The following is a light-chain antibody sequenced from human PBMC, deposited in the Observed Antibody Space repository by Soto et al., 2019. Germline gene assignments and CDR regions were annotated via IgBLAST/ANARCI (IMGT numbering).Light chain of an antibody. CDR2: AAS. V-gene: IGKV1-9*01. J-gene: IGKJ1*01. CDR1: QGISNF. Sequence: DIQLTQSPSFLSASVGDRVTITCRASQGISNFLAWYQQKPGKAPKLLIFAASSLQSGVPSRFSGSGSGTEFTLTITSLQPEDFAAYCCQQFHSYPRTFGQGTKVEIK. CDR3: QQFHSYPRT.